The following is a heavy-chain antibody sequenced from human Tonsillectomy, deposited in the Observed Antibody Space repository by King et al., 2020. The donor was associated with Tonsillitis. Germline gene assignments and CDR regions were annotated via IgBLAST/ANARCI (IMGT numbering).Heavy chain of an antibody. D-gene: IGHD4-17*01. CDR3: AGGSTLTPPDWFDP. CDR1: ASTFRTYS. Sequence: VQLVESGGGLVKPGGSLSLSCVGSASTFRTYSMSWVRQAPGKGLQWVSSINSGGAYIYYADSVKGRFTISRDNAKNSLYLEMNSLRAEDTAVYYCAGGSTLTPPDWFDPWGQGTLVTVSS. J-gene: IGHJ5*02. V-gene: IGHV3-21*01. CDR2: INSGGAYI.